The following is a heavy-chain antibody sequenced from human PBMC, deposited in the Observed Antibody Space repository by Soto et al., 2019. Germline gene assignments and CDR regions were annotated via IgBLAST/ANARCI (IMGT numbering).Heavy chain of an antibody. CDR3: ARGGYYDSSGYYFLDAFDI. D-gene: IGHD3-22*01. CDR1: GGSFSGYY. V-gene: IGHV4-34*01. CDR2: INHSGST. Sequence: QVQLQQWGAGLLKPSETLSLTCAVYGGSFSGYYWSWIRQPPGKGLEWIGEINHSGSTNYNPSLKSRVTISVDTSKNQFSLKLSSVTAADTAVYYCARGGYYDSSGYYFLDAFDIWGQGTMVTVSS. J-gene: IGHJ3*02.